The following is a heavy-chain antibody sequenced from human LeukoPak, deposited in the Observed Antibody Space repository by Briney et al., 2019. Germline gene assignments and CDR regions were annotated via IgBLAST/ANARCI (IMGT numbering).Heavy chain of an antibody. CDR3: ARQGFDSGFDY. D-gene: IGHD2-21*01. V-gene: IGHV3-66*04. CDR2: LFSGGDT. CDR1: GFSFSRYY. J-gene: IGHJ4*01. Sequence: PGGSLRLSCTASGFSFSRYYMSWVRQAPGKGLEWISVLFSGGDTYYADSVKDRFGVSRDSSSGTLFLQMNSLRVDDTAVYYCARQGFDSGFDYWGHGTTVTVSS.